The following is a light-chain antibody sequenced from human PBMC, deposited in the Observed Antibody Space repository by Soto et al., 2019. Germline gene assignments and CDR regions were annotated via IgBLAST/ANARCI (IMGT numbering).Light chain of an antibody. V-gene: IGLV2-8*01. Sequence: QSALTQPPSASGSPGQSVTISCTGTSSDVGAYKYVSWYQQYPGKAPKLMIYEVTKRPSGVPDRFSGSKSGNTASLTVSGLQAGDEGDYYCTSYVGNDIWVFGGGTKVTVL. CDR2: EVT. J-gene: IGLJ3*02. CDR3: TSYVGNDIWV. CDR1: SSDVGAYKY.